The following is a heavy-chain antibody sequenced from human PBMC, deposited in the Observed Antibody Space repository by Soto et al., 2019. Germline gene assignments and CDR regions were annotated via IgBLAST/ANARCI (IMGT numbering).Heavy chain of an antibody. CDR2: INSDGNT. CDR3: ARARRLENWFDP. V-gene: IGHV4-4*07. Sequence: SEALSLTCTVSGGSLFGDYCTWIRQPAGGGLGWIGRINSDGNTNYSPSLKSRVTMSVDPSRKHFSLNLTSVTAADTASYLCARARRLENWFDPWGPGIQVTVSS. J-gene: IGHJ5*02. D-gene: IGHD5-12*01. CDR1: GGSLFGDY.